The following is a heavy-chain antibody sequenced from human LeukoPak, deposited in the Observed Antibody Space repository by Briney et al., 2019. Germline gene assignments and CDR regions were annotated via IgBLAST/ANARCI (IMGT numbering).Heavy chain of an antibody. Sequence: SETLSLTCTVSGGSISSSSYYWGWIRQPPGKGLEWIGSIYYSGSTYYNPSLKSRVTISVDTSKNQFSLKLSSVTAADTAVYYCARQGRGSSGWGERRSGWFDPWGQGTLVTVSS. V-gene: IGHV4-39*01. CDR2: IYYSGST. D-gene: IGHD6-19*01. CDR1: GGSISSSSYY. J-gene: IGHJ5*02. CDR3: ARQGRGSSGWGERRSGWFDP.